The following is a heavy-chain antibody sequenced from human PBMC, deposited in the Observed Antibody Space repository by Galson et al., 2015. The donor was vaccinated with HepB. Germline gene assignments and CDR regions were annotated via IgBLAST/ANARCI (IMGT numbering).Heavy chain of an antibody. J-gene: IGHJ4*03. Sequence: SVKVSCKASGGTFSSYAISWVRQAPGQGLEWMGGITPIFGTANYAQKFQGRVTITADESTSTAYMELSSLRSEDTAVYYCASEGVYGYFHHWGQGTLVTVSS. CDR1: GGTFSSYA. D-gene: IGHD3-16*01. V-gene: IGHV1-69*13. CDR2: ITPIFGTA. CDR3: ASEGVYGYFHH.